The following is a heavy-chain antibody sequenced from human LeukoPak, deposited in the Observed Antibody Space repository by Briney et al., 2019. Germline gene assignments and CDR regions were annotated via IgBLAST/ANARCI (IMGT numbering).Heavy chain of an antibody. J-gene: IGHJ4*02. CDR2: INIDASST. Sequence: GGSLRLSCAASGFTFSNFWMHWVRQVPGKGLVCVSRINIDASSTAYADSVKGRFTISRDNAKNTLLLQMNSLRGEDTAVYYCARGYYDSPDYWGQGALVTVSS. D-gene: IGHD3-22*01. V-gene: IGHV3-74*01. CDR1: GFTFSNFW. CDR3: ARGYYDSPDY.